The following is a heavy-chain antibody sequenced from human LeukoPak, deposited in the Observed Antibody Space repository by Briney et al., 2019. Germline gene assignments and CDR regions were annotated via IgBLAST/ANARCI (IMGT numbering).Heavy chain of an antibody. J-gene: IGHJ4*02. Sequence: ASVKVSCKASGGTFSSYAISWVRQAPGQGLEWMGGIIPIFGTANYAQKFQGRVTITTDESTSTAYMELSSLRSEDTAVYYCARTTKEGYCSSTSCYLDYWGQGTLVTVSS. D-gene: IGHD2-2*01. V-gene: IGHV1-69*05. CDR2: IIPIFGTA. CDR1: GGTFSSYA. CDR3: ARTTKEGYCSSTSCYLDY.